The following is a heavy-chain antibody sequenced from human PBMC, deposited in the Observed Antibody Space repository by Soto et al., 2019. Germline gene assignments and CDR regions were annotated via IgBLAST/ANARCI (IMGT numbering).Heavy chain of an antibody. CDR1: EFTFSSYG. Sequence: VGSLRLSCAASEFTFSSYGMHWVRQAPVKVLEWVAVISYDGSNKYCADSVKGRFTISRDNSKNTLYLQMNSLRAEDTAVYYCAKDSSGCSQPYYYDSSGYQGDYFDYWGRGTLVTVSS. D-gene: IGHD3-22*01. V-gene: IGHV3-30*18. CDR2: ISYDGSNK. J-gene: IGHJ4*02. CDR3: AKDSSGCSQPYYYDSSGYQGDYFDY.